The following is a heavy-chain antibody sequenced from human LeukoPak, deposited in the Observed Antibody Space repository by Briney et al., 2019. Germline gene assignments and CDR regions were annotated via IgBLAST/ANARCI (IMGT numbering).Heavy chain of an antibody. V-gene: IGHV3-21*01. CDR1: GFTFNNYA. D-gene: IGHD5-18*01. J-gene: IGHJ6*02. CDR2: ISSSSSYI. CDR3: ARDGRGFSYGPYGMDV. Sequence: PGGSLRLSCAASGFTFNNYAMTWVRQAPRKGLEWVSSISSSSSYIYYSDSVKGRFTISRDNAKNSLYLQMNSLRAEDTAVYYCARDGRGFSYGPYGMDVWGQGTTVTVSS.